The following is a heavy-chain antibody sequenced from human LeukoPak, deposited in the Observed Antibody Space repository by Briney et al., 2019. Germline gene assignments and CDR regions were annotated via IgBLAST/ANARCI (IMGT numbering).Heavy chain of an antibody. J-gene: IGHJ4*02. V-gene: IGHV3-11*01. CDR1: GFTFSDYY. D-gene: IGHD3-22*01. Sequence: PGGSLRLSCAASGFTFSDYYMSWIRQAPGKGLEWVSYISSSGSTIYYADSVKGRFTISRDNAKNSLYLQMNSLRAEDTAVYYCARGGNYYDSSGYYYVTSALFDYWGQGTLVTVSS. CDR3: ARGGNYYDSSGYYYVTSALFDY. CDR2: ISSSGSTI.